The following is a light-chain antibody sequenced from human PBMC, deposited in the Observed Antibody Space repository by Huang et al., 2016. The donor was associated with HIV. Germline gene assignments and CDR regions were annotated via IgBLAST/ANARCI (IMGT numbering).Light chain of an antibody. CDR1: QNITKS. Sequence: DIQMTQSPPSLSASVGDRVTFTCRANQNITKSLNWYQQKPGKAPKLLIYTACTLERGVPARFSGSGFGSRFTLNIVNLQPEDFASYYCQQSFSVPRTFG. V-gene: IGKV1-39*01. CDR3: QQSFSVPRT. CDR2: TAC. J-gene: IGKJ1*01.